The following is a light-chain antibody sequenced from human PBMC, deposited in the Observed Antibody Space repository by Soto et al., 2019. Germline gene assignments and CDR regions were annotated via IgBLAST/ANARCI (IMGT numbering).Light chain of an antibody. J-gene: IGKJ1*01. Sequence: IVLTQSPATLSLTPGKRATLSCRASQNISNYLIWYQQKPGQAPRLLIYGASTRATGIPARFSGSGSGTEFTLTISSLQSVDFAVYSCQQYNNWPWTFGQGTNVDI. V-gene: IGKV3-15*01. CDR3: QQYNNWPWT. CDR1: QNISNY. CDR2: GAS.